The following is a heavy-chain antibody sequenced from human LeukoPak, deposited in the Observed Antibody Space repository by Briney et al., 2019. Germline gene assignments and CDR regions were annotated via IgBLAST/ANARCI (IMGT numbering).Heavy chain of an antibody. CDR3: ARGRIAAAGTRCWFDP. CDR1: GGSISSGGYS. D-gene: IGHD6-13*01. CDR2: IYHSGST. Sequence: SETLSLTCAVSGGSISSGGYSWSWIRQPPGKGLEWIGYIYHSGSTYYNPSLKSRVTISVDRSKNQFSLKLSSVTAADTAVYYCARGRIAAAGTRCWFDPWGQGTLVTVSS. J-gene: IGHJ5*02. V-gene: IGHV4-30-2*01.